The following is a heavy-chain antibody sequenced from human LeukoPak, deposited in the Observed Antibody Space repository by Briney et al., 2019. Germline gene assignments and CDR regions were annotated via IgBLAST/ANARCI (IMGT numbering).Heavy chain of an antibody. D-gene: IGHD3-22*01. CDR2: IIPIFGTA. CDR3: ASPRTYYYDSSGSGPPHY. Sequence: SVEVSCKASGGTFSSYAISWVRQAPGQGLEWMGGIIPIFGTANYAQKFQGRVTITTDESTSTAYMELSSLRSEDTAVYYCASPRTYYYDSSGSGPPHYWGQGTLVTVSS. CDR1: GGTFSSYA. V-gene: IGHV1-69*05. J-gene: IGHJ4*02.